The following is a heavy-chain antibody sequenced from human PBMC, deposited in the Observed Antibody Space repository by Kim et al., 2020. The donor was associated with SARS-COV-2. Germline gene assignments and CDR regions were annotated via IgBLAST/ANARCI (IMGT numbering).Heavy chain of an antibody. J-gene: IGHJ3*02. CDR3: ARVRAIVVTGVYDAFDI. CDR1: GGSISKDY. Sequence: SETLSLTCTVSGGSISKDYWSWIRQSPGKGLEWIGHVAYTGYTNYNPSLKSRVSMSVDTSETQFSLKLTSVTSADTAVYYCARVRAIVVTGVYDAFDIWGQGTTVTVSS. D-gene: IGHD2-21*01. V-gene: IGHV4-59*01. CDR2: VAYTGYT.